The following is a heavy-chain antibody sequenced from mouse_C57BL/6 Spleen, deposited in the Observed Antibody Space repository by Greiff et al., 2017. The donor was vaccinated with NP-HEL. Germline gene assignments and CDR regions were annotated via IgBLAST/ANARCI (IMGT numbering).Heavy chain of an antibody. D-gene: IGHD3-2*02. CDR3: ARRAAQATTYYFDY. CDR1: GYTFTNYW. Sequence: QVQLQQSGAELVRPGTSVKMSCKASGYTFTNYWIGWAKQRPGHGLEWIGDIYPGGGYTNYNEKFKGKATLTADKSSSTAYMQFSSLTSEDSAIYYCARRAAQATTYYFDYWGQGTTLTVSS. J-gene: IGHJ2*01. CDR2: IYPGGGYT. V-gene: IGHV1-63*01.